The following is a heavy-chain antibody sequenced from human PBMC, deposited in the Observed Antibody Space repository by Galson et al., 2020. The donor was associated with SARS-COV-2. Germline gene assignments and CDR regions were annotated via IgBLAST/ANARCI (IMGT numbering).Heavy chain of an antibody. J-gene: IGHJ4*02. CDR1: GGSISSSSYY. Sequence: SETLSLTCTVSGGSISSSSYYWGWIRQPPGKGLEWIGSIYYSGSTYYNPSLKSRVTISVDTSKNQFSLKLSSVTAADTAVYYCARHQGTGTLFDYWGQGTLVTVSS. D-gene: IGHD1-1*01. CDR3: ARHQGTGTLFDY. V-gene: IGHV4-39*01. CDR2: IYYSGST.